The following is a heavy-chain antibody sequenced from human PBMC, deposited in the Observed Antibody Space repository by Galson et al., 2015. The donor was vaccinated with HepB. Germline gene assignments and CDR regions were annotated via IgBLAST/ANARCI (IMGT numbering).Heavy chain of an antibody. J-gene: IGHJ6*02. Sequence: SVKVSCKASGGTFSSYAISWVRQAPGQGLEWMGRIIPILGIANYAQKFQGGVTITADKSTSTAYMELSSLRSEDTAVYYCARDLKQGVGYYGMDVWGQGTTVTVSS. CDR1: GGTFSSYA. V-gene: IGHV1-69*04. CDR2: IIPILGIA. CDR3: ARDLKQGVGYYGMDV. D-gene: IGHD3-10*01.